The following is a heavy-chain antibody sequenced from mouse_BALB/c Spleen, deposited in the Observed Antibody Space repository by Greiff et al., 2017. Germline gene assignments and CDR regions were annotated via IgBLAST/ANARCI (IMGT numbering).Heavy chain of an antibody. CDR3: ARKRGATVVATDYAMDY. J-gene: IGHJ4*01. V-gene: IGHV1-20*02. D-gene: IGHD1-1*01. CDR1: GYSFTGYF. CDR2: INPYNGDT. Sequence: DVKLVESGPELVKPGASVKISCKASGYSFTGYFMNWVMQSHGKSLEWIGRINPYNGDTFYNQKFKGKATLTVDKSSSTAHMELRSLASEDSAVYYCARKRGATVVATDYAMDYWGQGTSVTVSS.